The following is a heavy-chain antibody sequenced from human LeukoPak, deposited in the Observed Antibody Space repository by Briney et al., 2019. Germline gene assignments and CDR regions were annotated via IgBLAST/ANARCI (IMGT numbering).Heavy chain of an antibody. Sequence: GGSLRLSCAASGFTFSSYSMNWVRQAPGKGLEWVSSISSSSSYIYYADSVKGRFTISRDNSKNTLYLQMNSLRAEDTAVYYCAKDSAHYYGSGSPAYFGYWGQGTLVTVSS. CDR2: ISSSSSYI. V-gene: IGHV3-21*04. J-gene: IGHJ4*02. D-gene: IGHD3-10*01. CDR1: GFTFSSYS. CDR3: AKDSAHYYGSGSPAYFGY.